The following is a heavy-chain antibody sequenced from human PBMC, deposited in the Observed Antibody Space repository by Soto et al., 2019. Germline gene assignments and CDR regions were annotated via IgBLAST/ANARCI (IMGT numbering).Heavy chain of an antibody. D-gene: IGHD6-25*01. CDR1: GFTFSRYG. Sequence: QVQLVESGGGVVQPGRSLRLSCAASGFTFSRYGMHWVRQAPGKGLEWVAVVWYDGSKKHYADSVKGRFTISRDDSKNPLEEKRSSLKAQDTALYYCARERGVGYNRAPLNYGMDVWGQGTTVTVSS. CDR3: ARERGVGYNRAPLNYGMDV. J-gene: IGHJ6*02. V-gene: IGHV3-33*01. CDR2: VWYDGSKK.